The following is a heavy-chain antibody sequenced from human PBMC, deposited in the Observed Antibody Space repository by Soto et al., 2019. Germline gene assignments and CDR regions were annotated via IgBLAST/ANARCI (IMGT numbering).Heavy chain of an antibody. CDR1: GFTFSSYA. V-gene: IGHV3-23*01. J-gene: IGHJ4*02. CDR3: AKDSNYYDSSGYSDY. Sequence: GGSLRLSCAASGFTFSSYAMSWVRQAPGKGLEWVSAISGSGGSTYYADSVKGRFTISRDNSKNTLYLQMNSLRAEDTAVYYCAKDSNYYDSSGYSDYWGQGTLVTVSS. D-gene: IGHD3-22*01. CDR2: ISGSGGST.